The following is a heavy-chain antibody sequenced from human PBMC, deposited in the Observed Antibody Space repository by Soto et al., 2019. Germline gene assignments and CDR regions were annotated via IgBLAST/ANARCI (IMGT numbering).Heavy chain of an antibody. V-gene: IGHV4-59*01. CDR2: IYYSGST. Sequence: SPTLSLTCTVSGGSISSYYWSWIRQPPGKGLEWIGYIYYSGSTNYNPSLKSRVTISVDTSKNQFSLKLSSVTAADTAVYYCARAGYYYGSGSYYSSFDPWGQGTLVTVSS. CDR3: ARAGYYYGSGSYYSSFDP. D-gene: IGHD3-10*01. J-gene: IGHJ5*02. CDR1: GGSISSYY.